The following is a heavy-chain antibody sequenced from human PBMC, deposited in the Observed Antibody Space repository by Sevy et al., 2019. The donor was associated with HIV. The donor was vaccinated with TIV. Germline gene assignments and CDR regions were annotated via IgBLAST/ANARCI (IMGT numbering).Heavy chain of an antibody. CDR1: GFSFSSYV. CDR3: AKDIDSSGYYYFDY. Sequence: GGSLRLSCAASGFSFSSYVMSWVRQAPGKGLEWVSGISGSGGSTYYADSVKGRFTISRDNSKNTLYLQMNSLRAEDTALYYCAKDIDSSGYYYFDYWGQGTLVTVSS. V-gene: IGHV3-23*01. D-gene: IGHD6-19*01. CDR2: ISGSGGST. J-gene: IGHJ4*02.